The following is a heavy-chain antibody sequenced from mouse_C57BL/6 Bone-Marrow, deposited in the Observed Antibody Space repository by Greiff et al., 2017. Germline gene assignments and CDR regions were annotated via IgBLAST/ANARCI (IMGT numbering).Heavy chain of an antibody. CDR2: IHLGNGCT. CDR3: ARECVSGYMDY. CDR1: GYTFTSYG. D-gene: IGHD3-1*01. J-gene: IGHJ4*01. Sequence: EVKLQEPGAELVRPGSSVKLSCKTSGYTFTSYGINWVKQRPGQGLEWIGIIHLGNGCTEYNEKFKSKATLTSDTSSSTAYMQLSSLTSEDSAIXYCARECVSGYMDYWGQGTSLTVSS. V-gene: IGHV1-58*01.